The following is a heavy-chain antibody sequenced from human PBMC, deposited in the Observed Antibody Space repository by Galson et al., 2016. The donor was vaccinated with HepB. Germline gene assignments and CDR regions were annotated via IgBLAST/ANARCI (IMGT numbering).Heavy chain of an antibody. D-gene: IGHD4-23*01. CDR1: RFTFSSYW. V-gene: IGHV3-74*01. J-gene: IGHJ3*02. Sequence: SLRLSCADSRFTFSSYWMHWVRRVPGKGPVWVSVISGDASGTRYADSVKGRFTISRDNTKNTLYLQMNSLRADDTAVYYCVSPLHNDGNSGMAFDIWGQGTMVTVSS. CDR2: ISGDASGT. CDR3: VSPLHNDGNSGMAFDI.